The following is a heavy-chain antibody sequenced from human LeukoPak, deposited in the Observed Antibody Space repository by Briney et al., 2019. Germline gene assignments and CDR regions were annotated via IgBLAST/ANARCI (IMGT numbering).Heavy chain of an antibody. CDR1: GYTLTELS. D-gene: IGHD3-3*01. J-gene: IGHJ1*01. CDR3: ATVPRIRSGHYTSEYFQH. V-gene: IGHV1-24*01. CDR2: FDPEDGET. Sequence: GASVKVSCKVSGYTLTELSMHWVRQAPGKGLEWMGGFDPEDGETIYAQKFQGRVTMTEDTSTDTAYMELSSLRSEDTAVYYCATVPRIRSGHYTSEYFQHWGQGTLVTVSS.